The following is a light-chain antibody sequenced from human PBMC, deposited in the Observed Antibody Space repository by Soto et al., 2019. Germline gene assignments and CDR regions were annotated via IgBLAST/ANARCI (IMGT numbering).Light chain of an antibody. Sequence: EIMLTQSPGTLSLSPGERATLSCRASQSVSSNSLAWFQQKPGQAPRLLISGASSRATGIPDRFSGSGSGTDFTLTISRLEPEDFAVYYCQQYDTSTGTFGQGTKVEVK. CDR1: QSVSSNS. CDR2: GAS. V-gene: IGKV3-20*01. CDR3: QQYDTSTGT. J-gene: IGKJ1*01.